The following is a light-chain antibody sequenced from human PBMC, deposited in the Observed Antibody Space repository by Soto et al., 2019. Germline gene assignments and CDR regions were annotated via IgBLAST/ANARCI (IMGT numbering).Light chain of an antibody. J-gene: IGLJ1*01. CDR1: SSDVGGYGY. V-gene: IGLV2-14*01. CDR2: EVS. CDR3: SSYTSGSTYV. Sequence: QSALTQPASVSGSPGQSITLSCTGTSSDVGGYGYVSWYQQHPGKAPKLMIYEVSNRPSGVSNRFSGSKSGNTASLTISGLQAGDEADYYCSSYTSGSTYVFGTGTQLTVL.